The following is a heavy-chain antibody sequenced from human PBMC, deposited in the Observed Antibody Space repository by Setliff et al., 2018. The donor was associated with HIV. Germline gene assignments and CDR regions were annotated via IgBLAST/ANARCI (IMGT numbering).Heavy chain of an antibody. J-gene: IGHJ4*02. D-gene: IGHD3-10*01. CDR2: IIPIFGTA. CDR1: GGTFSSYA. Sequence: SVKVSCKASGGTFSSYAISWVRQAPGQGLEWMGGIIPIFGTANYAQKFQGRVTITTDESTSTAYMELSSLRSEDTAVYYCARGRARELFDWCYWGQGTLVTVSS. CDR3: ARGRARELFDWCY. V-gene: IGHV1-69*05.